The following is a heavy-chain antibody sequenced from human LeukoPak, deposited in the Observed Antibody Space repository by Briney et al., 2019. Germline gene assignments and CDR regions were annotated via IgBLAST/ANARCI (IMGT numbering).Heavy chain of an antibody. D-gene: IGHD3-22*01. J-gene: IGHJ3*02. CDR2: LYYSGST. Sequence: SETLSLTCTVSGGSISSYYWSWIRQPPGKGLEWIGYLYYSGSTNYNPSLKSRVTISVDTSKSQFSLKLSSVTAADTAVYYCEREKRTYYYDSSGYYSGRGGAFDIWGQGTMVTVSS. V-gene: IGHV4-59*01. CDR1: GGSISSYY. CDR3: EREKRTYYYDSSGYYSGRGGAFDI.